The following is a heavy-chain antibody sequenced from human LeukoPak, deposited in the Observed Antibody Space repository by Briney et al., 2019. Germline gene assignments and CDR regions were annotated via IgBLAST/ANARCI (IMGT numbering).Heavy chain of an antibody. CDR2: ISTYNGNT. D-gene: IGHD3-22*01. Sequence: GASVKVSCKASGYTFTNYGISWVRQAPGQGLEWMGWISTYNGNTNYVQKLQGRVTMTTDTSTSTAYMELRSLRSDDTAVYYCARELHYYDSTYDYWGQGTLVTVSS. CDR1: GYTFTNYG. CDR3: ARELHYYDSTYDY. V-gene: IGHV1-18*01. J-gene: IGHJ4*02.